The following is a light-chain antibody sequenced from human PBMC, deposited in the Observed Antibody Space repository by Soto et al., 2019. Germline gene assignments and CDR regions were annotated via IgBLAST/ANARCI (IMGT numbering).Light chain of an antibody. V-gene: IGLV2-14*01. J-gene: IGLJ2*01. CDR3: NSFTTTNTRI. CDR2: EVN. Sequence: QSALTQPASVSGSPGQSITISCTGTSSDVGAYNYISWYRQYPGKVPELLIYEVNNRPSAVSDRFYGSKSGNTASLTITGLQPEDEAHYFCNSFTTTNTRIFGGGTKVTVL. CDR1: SSDVGAYNY.